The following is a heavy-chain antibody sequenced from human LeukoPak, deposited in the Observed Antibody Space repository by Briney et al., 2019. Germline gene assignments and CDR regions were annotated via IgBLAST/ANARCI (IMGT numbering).Heavy chain of an antibody. CDR3: ARADRKLYYYGSGSLDY. J-gene: IGHJ4*02. V-gene: IGHV4-4*07. CDR2: IYTSGST. D-gene: IGHD3-10*01. Sequence: PSETLSLTCTVSGGSISSYYWSWIRQPAGKGLEWIGRIYTSGSTNYNPSLKSRVTISLDTSKNQFSLKLNSVTAADTAVYYCARADRKLYYYGSGSLDYWGQGTLVTVSS. CDR1: GGSISSYY.